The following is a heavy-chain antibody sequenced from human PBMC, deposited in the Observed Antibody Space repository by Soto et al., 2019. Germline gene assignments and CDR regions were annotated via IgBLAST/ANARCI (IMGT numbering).Heavy chain of an antibody. Sequence: EVQLMESGGGLVQPGGSLRLSSEAYGFAVSMSAMNWLRQAPGKGLEWVSYISDSGDRTYYADSVKGRFTISRNRSKNTVSLQMNSLRAEDTAVYYCAKDRGIIVKAGDAFDVWGQGTMVTVSS. D-gene: IGHD3-16*02. J-gene: IGHJ3*01. V-gene: IGHV3-23*01. CDR1: GFAVSMSA. CDR2: ISDSGDRT. CDR3: AKDRGIIVKAGDAFDV.